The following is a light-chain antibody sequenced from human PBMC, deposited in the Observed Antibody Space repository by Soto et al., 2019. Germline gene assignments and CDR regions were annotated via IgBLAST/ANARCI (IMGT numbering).Light chain of an antibody. J-gene: IGLJ2*01. Sequence: QSVLTQPPSVSGAPGHRVTISCTGSSSNIGADYDVHWYQQLPGTAPKLLIYGNSNRPSGVPDRVSGSRSGTSASLAITGLQAEDEADYYCQSYDSSLSAVVFGGGTKLTVL. CDR2: GNS. V-gene: IGLV1-40*01. CDR3: QSYDSSLSAVV. CDR1: SSNIGADYD.